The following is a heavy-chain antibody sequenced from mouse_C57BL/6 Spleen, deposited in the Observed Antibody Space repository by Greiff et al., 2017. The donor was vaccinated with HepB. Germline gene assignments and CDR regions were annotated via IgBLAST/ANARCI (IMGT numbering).Heavy chain of an antibody. CDR1: GYAFSSYW. Sequence: LVESGAELVKPGASVKISCKASGYAFSSYWMNWVKQRPGKGLEWIGQIYPGDGDTNYNGKFKGKATLTADKSSSTAYMQLSSLTSDDSAVYFCAREYYGSSYYYAMDYWGQGTSVTVSS. CDR2: IYPGDGDT. D-gene: IGHD1-1*01. V-gene: IGHV1-80*01. CDR3: AREYYGSSYYYAMDY. J-gene: IGHJ4*01.